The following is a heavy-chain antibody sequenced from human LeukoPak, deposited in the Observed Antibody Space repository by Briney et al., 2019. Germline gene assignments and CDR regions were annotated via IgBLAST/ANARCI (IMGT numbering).Heavy chain of an antibody. V-gene: IGHV1-2*02. CDR2: INPNSGGT. Sequence: ASVKVSCKASGYTFTGYYMHWVRQAPGQGLEWMGWINPNSGGTNSAQKFQGRVTMTRDTSTSTAYMELSRLRADDTAVYYCARVARWLLRDAFDVWGQGTMVTVSS. CDR3: ARVARWLLRDAFDV. CDR1: GYTFTGYY. J-gene: IGHJ3*01. D-gene: IGHD5-24*01.